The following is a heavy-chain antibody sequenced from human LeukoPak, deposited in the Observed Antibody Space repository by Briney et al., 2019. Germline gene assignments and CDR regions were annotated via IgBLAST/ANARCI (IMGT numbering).Heavy chain of an antibody. D-gene: IGHD6-19*01. CDR1: GCSISSSSYY. CDR3: ARVYSSGWYNLDY. CDR2: IYYSGSY. J-gene: IGHJ4*02. V-gene: IGHV4-39*01. Sequence: SETLSLTCTVSGCSISSSSYYWGWIRQPPGKGLEWIGSIYYSGSYYYKPTLKSRVTISVDTSKNQYSPELRSVTAADTAVYYCARVYSSGWYNLDYWRQRTLVSVSS.